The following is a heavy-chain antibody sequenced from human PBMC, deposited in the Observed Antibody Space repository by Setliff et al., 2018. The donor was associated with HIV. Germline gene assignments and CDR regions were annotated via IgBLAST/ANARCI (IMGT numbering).Heavy chain of an antibody. V-gene: IGHV4-59*11. Sequence: SETLSLTCTVSGVSISSHYWSWVRQPPGKGLEWIGYIYYSGSTNYDPSLKSRVTISLDTSKNQFSLKLSSMTAADTAVYYGGRLFRGSSNKEKTDSWGQGMLVTVSS. D-gene: IGHD2-2*01. CDR2: IYYSGST. CDR3: GRLFRGSSNKEKTDS. CDR1: GVSISSHY. J-gene: IGHJ4*02.